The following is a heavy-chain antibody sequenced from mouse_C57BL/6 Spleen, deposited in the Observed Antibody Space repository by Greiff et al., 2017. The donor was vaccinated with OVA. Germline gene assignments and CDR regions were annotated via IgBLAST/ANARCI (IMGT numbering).Heavy chain of an antibody. J-gene: IGHJ4*01. CDR3: ARNPSYGSSHYYAMDY. CDR1: GYTFTSYW. Sequence: QVQLQQPGAELVRPGSSVKLSCKASGYTFTSYWMHWVKQRPIQGLEWIGNIDPSDSETHYNQKFKDKATLTVDKSSSTAYMQLSSLTSEDSAVYYCARNPSYGSSHYYAMDYWGQGTSVTVSS. CDR2: IDPSDSET. D-gene: IGHD1-1*01. V-gene: IGHV1-52*01.